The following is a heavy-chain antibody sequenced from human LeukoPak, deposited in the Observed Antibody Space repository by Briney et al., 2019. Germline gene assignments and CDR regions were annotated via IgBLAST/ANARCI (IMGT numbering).Heavy chain of an antibody. V-gene: IGHV4-4*02. J-gene: IGHJ4*02. CDR3: ARVGYCSSTSCYLFDY. D-gene: IGHD2-2*01. CDR1: GGSISSSNW. Sequence: SETLSLTCAVSGGSISSSNWWRWVRQPPGKGLEWIGEIYHSGSTNYNPSLKSRVTISVDKSKNQFSLKLSSVTAADTAVYYCARVGYCSSTSCYLFDYWGQGTLVTVSS. CDR2: IYHSGST.